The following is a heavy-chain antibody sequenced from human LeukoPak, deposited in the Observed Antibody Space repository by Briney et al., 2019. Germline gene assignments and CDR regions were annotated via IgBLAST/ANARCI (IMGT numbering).Heavy chain of an antibody. CDR2: IYTSGST. J-gene: IGHJ3*02. D-gene: IGHD3-10*01. V-gene: IGHV4-4*07. CDR3: ARDNYYGSGSYFDAFDI. CDR1: GGSISSYY. Sequence: SETLSLTCTVYGGSISSYYWSWIRQPAGKGLEWIGRIYTSGSTNYNPSLKSRVTMSVDTSKNQFSLKLSSVTAADTAVYYCARDNYYGSGSYFDAFDIWGQGTMVTVSS.